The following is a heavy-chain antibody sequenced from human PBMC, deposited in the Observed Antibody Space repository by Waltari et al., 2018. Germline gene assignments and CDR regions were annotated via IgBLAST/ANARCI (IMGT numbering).Heavy chain of an antibody. CDR1: GYPFTAYY. J-gene: IGHJ3*02. CDR3: ARDPGTSGYVRDAFDI. V-gene: IGHV1-46*01. D-gene: IGHD5-12*01. Sequence: QVQLVQSGTEVKKPGASVKVSCKASGYPFTAYYMHWVRQAPGQGLEWMGIINHSGDITTYAQKFQGRVTMTRDTSTTTVYMELSRLRSEDTAVYYCARDPGTSGYVRDAFDIWGQGTVVTVSS. CDR2: INHSGDIT.